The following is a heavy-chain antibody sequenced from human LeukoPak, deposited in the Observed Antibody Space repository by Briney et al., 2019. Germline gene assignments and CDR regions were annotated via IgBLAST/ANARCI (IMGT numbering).Heavy chain of an antibody. CDR2: IYNSVN. V-gene: IGHV4-59*01. J-gene: IGHJ4*02. CDR3: AILPTL. Sequence: SETLSLTCTVSGGSISGYYWSWIRQPPGKGLEYIGYIYNSVNDYNPSLKSRVIISSDPSKNQFSLRLSSMTAADTAVYYCAILPTLWGQGTLVTVSS. CDR1: GGSISGYY.